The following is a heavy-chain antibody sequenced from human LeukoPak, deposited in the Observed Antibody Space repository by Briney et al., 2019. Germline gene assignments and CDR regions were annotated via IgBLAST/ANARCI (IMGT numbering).Heavy chain of an antibody. V-gene: IGHV3-20*04. D-gene: IGHD1-26*01. CDR3: ARVSGYGSLDY. CDR1: GLTFDDYA. Sequence: GGSRRFSWAASGLTFDDYAMSWVRQFPGKGREWVSGINWNGGSTGNADSVKGRFTISRDNAKNSLYLQMNSLRAEDTAVYYCARVSGYGSLDYWGQGTLVTVSS. CDR2: INWNGGST. J-gene: IGHJ4*02.